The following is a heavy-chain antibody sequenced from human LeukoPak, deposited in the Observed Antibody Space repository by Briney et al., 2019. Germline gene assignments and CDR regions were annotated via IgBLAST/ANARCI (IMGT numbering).Heavy chain of an antibody. V-gene: IGHV4-34*01. J-gene: IGHJ6*02. CDR1: GGSFSGYY. CDR2: ISDSGSS. CDR3: ARATDDEFYLYYGMDV. Sequence: SETLSLTCAVYGGSFSGYYWSWIRQPPGKGLEWIGEISDSGSSNYNPSLKSRITMSVDTSKNQISLRLSSVIAADTAIYYCARATDDEFYLYYGMDVWGQGTAVTVSS. D-gene: IGHD2-15*01.